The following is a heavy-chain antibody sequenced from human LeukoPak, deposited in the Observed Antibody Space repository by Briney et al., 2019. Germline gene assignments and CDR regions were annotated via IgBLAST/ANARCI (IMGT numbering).Heavy chain of an antibody. CDR2: INPNSGGT. CDR3: ARGVSWHIDY. D-gene: IGHD6-6*01. CDR1: GYTFTGYY. V-gene: IGHV1-2*02. Sequence: ASVTVSCTASGYTFTGYYMHWVRQTPGQGLEWMGWINPNSGGTNSAQKFQGRVTMTRDTSISTDYMELSRLRSDDTAIFYCARGVSWHIDYWGQGTLVTVSS. J-gene: IGHJ4*02.